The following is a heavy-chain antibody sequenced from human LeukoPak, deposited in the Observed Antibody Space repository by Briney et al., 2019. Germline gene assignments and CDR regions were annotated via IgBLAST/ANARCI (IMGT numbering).Heavy chain of an antibody. CDR3: TGRKYFAL. Sequence: SETLSLTCTVSGASISSYYLSWVRQPPGQGLEWIGCMSDSGSTNYNPSLKGRVTISADTSKNHFSLKLSSVTAADTAVYNCTGRKYFALWGRGTLVTVSS. V-gene: IGHV4-59*08. CDR1: GASISSYY. CDR2: MSDSGST. J-gene: IGHJ2*01.